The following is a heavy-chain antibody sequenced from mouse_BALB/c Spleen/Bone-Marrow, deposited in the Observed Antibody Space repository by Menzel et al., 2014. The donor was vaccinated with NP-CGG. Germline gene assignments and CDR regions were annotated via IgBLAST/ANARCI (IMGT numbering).Heavy chain of an antibody. CDR3: ARERDLTLDY. D-gene: IGHD4-1*01. CDR1: GFSLTGYG. V-gene: IGHV2-9*02. J-gene: IGHJ2*01. CDR2: IWAGGST. Sequence: VHLVESGPGLVAPSQSLSITCTVSGFSLTGYGVHWVRQPPGKGLEWLGVIWAGGSTDYNSALMSRLGINKDNSKSQVFLKMNSLQTDDTAMYYCARERDLTLDYWGQGTTLTVSS.